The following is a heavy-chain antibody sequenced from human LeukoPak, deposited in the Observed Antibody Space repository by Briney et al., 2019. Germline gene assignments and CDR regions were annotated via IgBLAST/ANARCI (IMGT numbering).Heavy chain of an antibody. D-gene: IGHD3-10*01. Sequence: PGGSLRLSCAASGFAFSNAWMSWVRQAPGKGLEWVGRIKSKTDGGTTDYAAPVKGRFTISRDDSKNTLYLQMNSLKTEDTAVYYCTTVARGVNKYLPDYWGQGTLVTVSS. CDR1: GFAFSNAW. J-gene: IGHJ4*02. CDR2: IKSKTDGGTT. V-gene: IGHV3-15*01. CDR3: TTVARGVNKYLPDY.